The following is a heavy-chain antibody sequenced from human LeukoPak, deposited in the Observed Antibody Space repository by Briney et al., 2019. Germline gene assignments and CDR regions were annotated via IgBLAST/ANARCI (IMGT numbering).Heavy chain of an antibody. J-gene: IGHJ6*03. V-gene: IGHV4-4*07. D-gene: IGHD4-11*01. CDR2: IYSTGST. CDR3: ARDVRTVTTPNYYYYQYMDV. Sequence: SETLSLTCAVYGGSISSYYWSWIRQPAGKGLEWIGRIYSTGSTNYNASLKSRVTMSVDTSKSQFSLKLSSVTAADTAVYYCARDVRTVTTPNYYYYQYMDVWGKGTTVTVSS. CDR1: GGSISSYY.